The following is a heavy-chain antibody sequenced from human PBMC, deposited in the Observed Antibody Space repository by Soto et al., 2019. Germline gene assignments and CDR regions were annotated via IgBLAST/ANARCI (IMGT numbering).Heavy chain of an antibody. V-gene: IGHV1-24*01. CDR1: GYTLTELS. J-gene: IGHJ6*02. Sequence: SVKVSCKVSGYTLTELSMHWVRQAPGKGLEWMGGFDPEDGETIYAQKFQGRVTMTEDKSTDTAYMELSSLRSEDTAVYYCVYGSGSYYRNSYYYYGMDVWGQGTTVTVSS. CDR3: VYGSGSYYRNSYYYYGMDV. CDR2: FDPEDGET. D-gene: IGHD3-10*01.